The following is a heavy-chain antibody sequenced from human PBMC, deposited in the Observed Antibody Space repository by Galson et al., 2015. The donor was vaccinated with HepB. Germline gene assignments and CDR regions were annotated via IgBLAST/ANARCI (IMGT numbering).Heavy chain of an antibody. CDR3: ARGLYSGSYCWFDP. V-gene: IGHV4-59*01. CDR2: VYYSGST. Sequence: QPPGKGLEWIGYVYYSGSTNYNPSLKSRVTISVDTSKNQFALKLSSVTAADTAVYYCARGLYSGSYCWFDPWGQGTLVTVSS. D-gene: IGHD1-26*01. J-gene: IGHJ5*02.